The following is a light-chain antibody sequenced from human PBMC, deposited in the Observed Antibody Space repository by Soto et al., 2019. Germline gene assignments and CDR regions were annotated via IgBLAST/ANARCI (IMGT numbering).Light chain of an antibody. CDR3: QTYNSAPHLT. J-gene: IGKJ4*01. Sequence: DIQMTQSPSSLSASVGDRVTITCRASQGISNYLAWYQQKPGKVPKLMIYAASTLQSGVPSRFSGSGSGTDFTLPIRSLQPEDDATYFCQTYNSAPHLTLGLGTKVEI. CDR1: QGISNY. CDR2: AAS. V-gene: IGKV1-27*01.